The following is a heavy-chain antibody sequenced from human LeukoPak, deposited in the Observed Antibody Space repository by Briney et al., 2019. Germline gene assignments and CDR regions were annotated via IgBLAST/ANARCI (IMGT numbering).Heavy chain of an antibody. J-gene: IGHJ6*03. V-gene: IGHV4-4*07. Sequence: SETLSLTCTVSGGSISSYYWSWIRQPAGKGMEWIGRIYTSGSTNYNPSLKSRVTMSVDTSKNQFSLKLSSVTAADTAVYYCARGRITIFGGYYMDVWGKGTTVTVSS. CDR2: IYTSGST. CDR1: GGSISSYY. CDR3: ARGRITIFGGYYMDV. D-gene: IGHD3-3*01.